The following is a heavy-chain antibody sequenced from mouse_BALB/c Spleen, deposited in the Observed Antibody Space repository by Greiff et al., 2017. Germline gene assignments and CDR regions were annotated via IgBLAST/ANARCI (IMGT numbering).Heavy chain of an antibody. CDR2: ISYSGST. V-gene: IGHV3-2*02. J-gene: IGHJ4*01. CDR1: GYSITSDYA. D-gene: IGHD2-4*01. Sequence: EVQGVESGPGLVKPSQSLSLTCTVTGYSITSDYAWNWIRQFPGNKLEWMGYISYSGSTSYNPSLKSRISITRDTSKNQFFLQLNSVTTEDTATYYCARHDYDGYYAMDYWGQGTSVTVSS. CDR3: ARHDYDGYYAMDY.